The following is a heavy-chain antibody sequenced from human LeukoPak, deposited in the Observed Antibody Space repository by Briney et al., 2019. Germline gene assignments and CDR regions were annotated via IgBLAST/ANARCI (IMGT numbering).Heavy chain of an antibody. Sequence: GESLKISCKGSGHSFTSYWIGWVRQMPGKGLEWMGIIYPGDSDTRYSPSFQGQVTISADKSISTAYLQWSSLKASDTAMYYCARSHTVGATTGEFDYWGQGTLVTVSS. J-gene: IGHJ4*02. V-gene: IGHV5-51*01. CDR2: IYPGDSDT. CDR3: ARSHTVGATTGEFDY. CDR1: GHSFTSYW. D-gene: IGHD1-26*01.